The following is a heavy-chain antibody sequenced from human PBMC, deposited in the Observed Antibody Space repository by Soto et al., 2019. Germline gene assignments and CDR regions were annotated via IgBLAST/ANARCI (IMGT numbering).Heavy chain of an antibody. CDR1: GGTFSSYT. CDR2: IIPILGIA. J-gene: IGHJ4*02. D-gene: IGHD3-10*01. Sequence: GASVKVSCKASGGTFSSYTISWVRQAPGQGLEWMGRIIPILGIANYAQKFQGRVTITADKSTSTAYMELSSLRSEDTAVYYCARDKGTMVRGVISSPFDYWGQGTLVTVSS. V-gene: IGHV1-69*04. CDR3: ARDKGTMVRGVISSPFDY.